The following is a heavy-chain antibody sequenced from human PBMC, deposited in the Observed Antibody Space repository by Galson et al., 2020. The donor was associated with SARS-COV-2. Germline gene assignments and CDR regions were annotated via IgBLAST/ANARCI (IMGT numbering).Heavy chain of an antibody. CDR1: GFTFSSYD. V-gene: IGHV3-13*01. J-gene: IGHJ6*02. D-gene: IGHD5-12*01. CDR3: ARGTVATISHYDYYGMDV. Sequence: GESLKISCAASGFTFSSYDMHWVRQAPGKGLEWVSAIGTAGDTYYPGSVKGRFTISREHAKNSLYLQMNSLRAGDTAVYYCARGTVATISHYDYYGMDVWGQGTTVTVSS. CDR2: IGTAGDT.